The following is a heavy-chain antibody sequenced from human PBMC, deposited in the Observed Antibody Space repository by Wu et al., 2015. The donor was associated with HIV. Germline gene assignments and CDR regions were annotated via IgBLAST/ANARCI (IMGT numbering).Heavy chain of an antibody. CDR3: ARNQKYSHPSYYYYYYMDV. J-gene: IGHJ6*03. Sequence: QVQLEQSGGEVKNVGASIKVSCKASGYTFKTYGISWVRQAPGQGLEWMGWISIYTGNTNYEEKFQDRVTMTADPSTKTAYMEVRRLRSDDTAVYYCARNQKYSHPSYYYYYYMDVWAKGPRYIVS. D-gene: IGHD5-12*01. CDR1: GYTFKTYG. V-gene: IGHV1-18*04. CDR2: ISIYTGNT.